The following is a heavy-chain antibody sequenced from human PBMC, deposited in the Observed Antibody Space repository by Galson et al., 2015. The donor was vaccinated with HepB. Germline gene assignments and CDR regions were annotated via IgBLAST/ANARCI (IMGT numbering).Heavy chain of an antibody. D-gene: IGHD3-22*01. J-gene: IGHJ4*02. V-gene: IGHV7-4-1*01. CDR1: GYTFTNYS. CDR2: VDTNTGNP. Sequence: SVKVSCKASGYTFTNYSVNWVRQAPGQGLEWMGWVDTNTGNPTYAQGFTGRFVFSSDTSVSTAYLQIYSLKAEDTAVYYCTRGHDSSGYFWSWGQGTLVTVTS. CDR3: TRGHDSSGYFWS.